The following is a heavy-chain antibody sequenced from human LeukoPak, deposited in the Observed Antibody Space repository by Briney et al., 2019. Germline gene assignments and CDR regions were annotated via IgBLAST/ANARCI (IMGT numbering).Heavy chain of an antibody. CDR1: GASIAISNW. V-gene: IGHV4-4*02. CDR3: AQVWGY. Sequence: SETLSLTCAVSGASIAISNWWTWVRQPPEKGPEWIGEISHSGSTAYNPSLKSRITISIDKSKNQLSLILTCVTAADTAMYYCAQVWGYWSQGSLVTVSS. D-gene: IGHD3-16*01. CDR2: ISHSGST. J-gene: IGHJ4*02.